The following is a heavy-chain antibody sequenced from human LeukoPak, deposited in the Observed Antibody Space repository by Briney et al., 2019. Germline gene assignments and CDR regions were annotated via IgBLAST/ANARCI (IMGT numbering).Heavy chain of an antibody. J-gene: IGHJ4*02. CDR2: INHSGST. Sequence: PSETLSLTCAVYGGSFSGYYWSWIRQPPGKGLEWIGEINHSGSTNYNPSLKSRVTISVGTSKNQFSLKLTSVTAADTAVYYCARAYTPFYCSGGSCSAYYFDYWGQGTLVTVSS. CDR1: GGSFSGYY. CDR3: ARAYTPFYCSGGSCSAYYFDY. V-gene: IGHV4-34*01. D-gene: IGHD2-15*01.